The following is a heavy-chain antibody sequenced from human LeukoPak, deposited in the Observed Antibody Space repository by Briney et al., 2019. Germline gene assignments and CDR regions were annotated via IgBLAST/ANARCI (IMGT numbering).Heavy chain of an antibody. CDR3: ARVGLWFGELHEN. J-gene: IGHJ4*02. CDR1: GFTVCSNY. CDR2: IYSGGST. Sequence: GGSLRLSCAASGFTVCSNYMSWVRQAPGKGLEWVSVIYSGGSTYYADSVKGRFTISRDNSKNTLYLQTNSLRAEDTAVYYCARVGLWFGELHENWGQGTLVTVSS. V-gene: IGHV3-66*01. D-gene: IGHD3-10*01.